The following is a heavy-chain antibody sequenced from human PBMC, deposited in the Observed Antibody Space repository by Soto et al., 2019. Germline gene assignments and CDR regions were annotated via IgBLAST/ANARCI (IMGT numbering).Heavy chain of an antibody. CDR2: IYRSGTA. Sequence: QVQLQESGPGLVRPSGTLSLTCAVSGGSISGNNWWSWVRQPPGKGLEWIGEIYRSGTANYNPSLNSRVTISMDKSKNQISLHLYSVTAADSAVYYCARHIGVPGTRGFDYWGQGTLVTVSS. CDR3: ARHIGVPGTRGFDY. D-gene: IGHD2-21*01. CDR1: GGSISGNNW. J-gene: IGHJ4*02. V-gene: IGHV4-4*02.